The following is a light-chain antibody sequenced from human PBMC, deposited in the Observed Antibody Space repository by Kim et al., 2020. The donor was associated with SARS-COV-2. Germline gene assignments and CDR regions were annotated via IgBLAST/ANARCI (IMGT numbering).Light chain of an antibody. CDR3: QSYDSSLRV. CDR2: GNN. V-gene: IGLV1-40*01. CDR1: SSNIGAGYN. Sequence: QSVLTQPPSVSGAPGQRVTISCTGSSSNIGAGYNVHWYQQLPGTAPKLLIYGNNNRPPGVPDRFSGSKYGTSASLAITGLQAEDEADYYCQSYDSSLRVFGSGTKVTVL. J-gene: IGLJ1*01.